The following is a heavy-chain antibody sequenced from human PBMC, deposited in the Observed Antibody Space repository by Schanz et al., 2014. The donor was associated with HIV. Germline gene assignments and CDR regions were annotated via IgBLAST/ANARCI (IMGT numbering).Heavy chain of an antibody. D-gene: IGHD5-12*01. CDR1: GFTFSNFG. CDR2: ISYDGSNK. V-gene: IGHV3-30*03. CDR3: AREANGYKKRGLWD. J-gene: IGHJ4*02. Sequence: QVQLVESGGGVVQPGRSLRLSCAASGFTFSNFGMHWVRQAPGKGLEWVAVISYDGSNKYYADSVKGRFTISRDNSKNTLYLQMNSLRAEDTAVYYCAREANGYKKRGLWDWGQGILVTVSS.